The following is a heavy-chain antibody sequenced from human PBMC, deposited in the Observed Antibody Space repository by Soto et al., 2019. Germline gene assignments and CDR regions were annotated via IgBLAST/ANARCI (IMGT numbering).Heavy chain of an antibody. D-gene: IGHD3-3*01. Sequence: PGGSLRLSCAASGFTVSSNYMSWVRQAPGKGLEWVSVIYSGGSTYYADSVKGRFTISRDNSKNTLYLQMNSLRAEGTAVYYCARDHGDFWSGYYPPGGGMDVWGQGTTVTVSS. CDR2: IYSGGST. J-gene: IGHJ6*02. CDR3: ARDHGDFWSGYYPPGGGMDV. V-gene: IGHV3-53*01. CDR1: GFTVSSNY.